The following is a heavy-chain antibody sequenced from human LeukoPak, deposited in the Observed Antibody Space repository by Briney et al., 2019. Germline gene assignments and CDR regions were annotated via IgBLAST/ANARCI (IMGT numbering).Heavy chain of an antibody. Sequence: GGSLRLSCTASGFTFGDYAMNWVRQAPGKGLEWVANIKEDGSEKYYVDSVKGRFTISRDNAKNSLFLQMNSLRNEDTAVYYCVRDAVTAYWGQGTLVTVSS. CDR1: GFTFGDYA. J-gene: IGHJ4*02. CDR3: VRDAVTAY. D-gene: IGHD1-14*01. V-gene: IGHV3-7*01. CDR2: IKEDGSEK.